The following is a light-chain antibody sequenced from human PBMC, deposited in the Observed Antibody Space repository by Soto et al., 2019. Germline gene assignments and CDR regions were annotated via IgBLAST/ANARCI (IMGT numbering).Light chain of an antibody. V-gene: IGLV2-14*01. CDR3: SSYTTSSTGV. CDR1: SSDVGIYNY. Sequence: QSVLTQPESVSVSAGQSIAISCTGSSSDVGIYNYVSWYQQHPGKVPKLIIYEVTSRPSGVSIRFSGSKSGNTASLTISGLQPEDEADYYCSSYTTSSTGVFGTGTKVTVL. CDR2: EVT. J-gene: IGLJ1*01.